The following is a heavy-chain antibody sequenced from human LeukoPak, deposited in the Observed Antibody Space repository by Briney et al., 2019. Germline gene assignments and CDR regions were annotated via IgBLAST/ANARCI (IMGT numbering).Heavy chain of an antibody. D-gene: IGHD2-15*01. CDR1: GGSISSYY. Sequence: NPSETLSLTCTVSGGSISSYYWSWIRQPPGKGLEWIGYIHYSGSTNYNPSLKSRVTISVDTSKNQFSLKLSSVTAADTAVYYCVRALDCSGGSCYFDYWGQGTLVTVSS. J-gene: IGHJ4*02. CDR3: VRALDCSGGSCYFDY. CDR2: IHYSGST. V-gene: IGHV4-59*01.